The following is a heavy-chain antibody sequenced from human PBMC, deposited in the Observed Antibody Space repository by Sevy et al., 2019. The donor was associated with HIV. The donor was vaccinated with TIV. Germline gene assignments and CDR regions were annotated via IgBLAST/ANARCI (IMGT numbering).Heavy chain of an antibody. CDR3: AKRGGQYDLGMDV. D-gene: IGHD3-3*01. Sequence: GGSLRLSCAASGFTFSSYEMNWVRQAPGKGLEWVSYVSSSADTIYYADSVRGRFTTSRDNAKKSLYLQMNSLRAEDTAVYYCAKRGGQYDLGMDVWGQGTTVTVSS. J-gene: IGHJ6*02. CDR1: GFTFSSYE. V-gene: IGHV3-48*03. CDR2: VSSSADTI.